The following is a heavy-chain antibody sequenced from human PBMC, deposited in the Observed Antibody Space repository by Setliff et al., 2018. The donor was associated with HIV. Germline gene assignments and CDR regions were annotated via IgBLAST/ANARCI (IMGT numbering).Heavy chain of an antibody. D-gene: IGHD2-8*02. J-gene: IGHJ1*01. CDR1: GGSVNSGNYH. V-gene: IGHV4-61*09. Sequence: SETLSLTCSVSGGSVNSGNYHWAWIRQPAGKGLEWIGHIYTSGSPHYKSSLTSRLTISLDTSRNQFSLKLTSVTAADTAFYYCARARVYCPGDDCHAGNFDHWGQGTLVTVSS. CDR2: IYTSGSP. CDR3: ARARVYCPGDDCHAGNFDH.